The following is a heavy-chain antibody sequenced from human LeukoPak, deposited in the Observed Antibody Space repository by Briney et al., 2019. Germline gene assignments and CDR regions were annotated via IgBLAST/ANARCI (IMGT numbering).Heavy chain of an antibody. Sequence: GASVKVSCKASGYTFTGYYMHWVRQAPGQGLEWMGWINPNSGGTNYAQKFQGRVTTTRDTSISTAYMELSRLRSDDTAVYYCARDRYYYDAFDIWGQGTMVTVSS. D-gene: IGHD2/OR15-2a*01. V-gene: IGHV1-2*02. CDR1: GYTFTGYY. CDR2: INPNSGGT. J-gene: IGHJ3*02. CDR3: ARDRYYYDAFDI.